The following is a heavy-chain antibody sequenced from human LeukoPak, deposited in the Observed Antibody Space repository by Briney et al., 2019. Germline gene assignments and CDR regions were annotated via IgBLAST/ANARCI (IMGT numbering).Heavy chain of an antibody. CDR3: ARARYKAPVADAYFDY. Sequence: GASLKVSCKASVYTFTSYYMHWVRQAPGQGLEWMGIINPSGGSTSYAQKFQGRVTMTRDTSTSTVYMELSSLRSEDTAVYYCARARYKAPVADAYFDYWGQGTLVTVSS. CDR2: INPSGGST. J-gene: IGHJ4*02. V-gene: IGHV1-46*01. D-gene: IGHD1-14*01. CDR1: VYTFTSYY.